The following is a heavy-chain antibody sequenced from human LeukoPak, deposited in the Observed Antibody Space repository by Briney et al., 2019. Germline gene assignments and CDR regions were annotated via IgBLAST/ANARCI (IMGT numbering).Heavy chain of an antibody. D-gene: IGHD3-3*01. V-gene: IGHV5-51*01. Sequence: GESLKISCKGSGYSFISYWIGWVRQKPGKGLEWMGIIYPGDSDTKYSPSFQGQVTISADKSINTAYLQWSSLKASDTAMYYCARRHYDLGAFDIWGQGTMVTVSS. CDR2: IYPGDSDT. J-gene: IGHJ3*02. CDR1: GYSFISYW. CDR3: ARRHYDLGAFDI.